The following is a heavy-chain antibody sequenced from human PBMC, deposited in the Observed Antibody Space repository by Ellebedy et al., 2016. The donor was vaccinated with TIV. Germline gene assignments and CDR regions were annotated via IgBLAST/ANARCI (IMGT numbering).Heavy chain of an antibody. J-gene: IGHJ4*02. Sequence: AASVKVSCKASGYTFTSYYMHWVRQAPGQGLEWMGIINPSGGSTSYAQKLQGRVTMTRDTSTSTVYMELSSLRSEDTAVYYCARDALWFGELSRSYFDYWGQGTLVTVSS. CDR3: ARDALWFGELSRSYFDY. CDR2: INPSGGST. V-gene: IGHV1-46*04. CDR1: GYTFTSYY. D-gene: IGHD3-10*01.